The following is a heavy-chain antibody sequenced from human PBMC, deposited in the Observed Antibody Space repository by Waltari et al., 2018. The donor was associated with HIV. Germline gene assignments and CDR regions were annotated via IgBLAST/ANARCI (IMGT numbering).Heavy chain of an antibody. CDR1: GFTFSNAW. CDR3: TTVHSSGWYWVDS. V-gene: IGHV3-15*01. J-gene: IGHJ4*02. CDR2: IKSKTDGGTT. Sequence: EVQLVESGGGLVKPGGSLRLSCAASGFTFSNAWMSWVRQAPGKGLEWVGRIKSKTDGGTTDYAAPVKGRFTISRDDSKNTLYLQMNSLKTEDTAVYYCTTVHSSGWYWVDSWGQGTLVTVSS. D-gene: IGHD6-19*01.